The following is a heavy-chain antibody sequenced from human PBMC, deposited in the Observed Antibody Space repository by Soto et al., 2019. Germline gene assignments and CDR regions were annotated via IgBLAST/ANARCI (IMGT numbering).Heavy chain of an antibody. V-gene: IGHV4-34*02. CDR2: IGPTGDT. D-gene: IGHD3-10*01. Sequence: QVQQQQWGARLLKPSETLSLTCAEYGRSMSGYNWSWLRRSPVRGLEWIGEIGPTGDTNYGPSFMSRVTVSVDTSKYELSRGLTLVTAADTATYLCARNGVGFGMDIWGLGTMVSVSS. J-gene: IGHJ3*02. CDR1: GRSMSGYN. CDR3: ARNGVGFGMDI.